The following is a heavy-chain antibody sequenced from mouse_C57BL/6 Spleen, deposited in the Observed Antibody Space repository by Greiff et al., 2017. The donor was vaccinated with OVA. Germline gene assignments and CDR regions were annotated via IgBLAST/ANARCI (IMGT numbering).Heavy chain of an antibody. CDR1: GYTFTSYW. CDR2: IDPSDSET. D-gene: IGHD2-5*01. CDR3: AREDYSNYLDY. Sequence: QVQLQQPGAELVRPGSSVKLSCKASGYTFTSYWMHWVKQRPIQGLEWIGNIDPSDSETHYNQKFKDKATLTVDKSSSTAYMQLSSLTSEDSAVYCCAREDYSNYLDYWGQGTTLTVSS. J-gene: IGHJ2*01. V-gene: IGHV1-52*01.